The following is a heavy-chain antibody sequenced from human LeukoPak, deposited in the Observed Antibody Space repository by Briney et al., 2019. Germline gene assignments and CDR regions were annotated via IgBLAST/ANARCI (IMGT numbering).Heavy chain of an antibody. J-gene: IGHJ4*02. CDR1: GFTFSDYY. CDR3: ARTRKNYYDSSGLFDY. CDR2: ISSSGSTK. Sequence: GGSLRLSCAASGFTFSDYYMSWIRQAPGKGLEWVSYISSSGSTKYSADSVKGRFTISRDNAKNSLFLQMKSLRAEDTAVYHYARTRKNYYDSSGLFDYWGQGTLVTVSS. D-gene: IGHD3-22*01. V-gene: IGHV3-11*01.